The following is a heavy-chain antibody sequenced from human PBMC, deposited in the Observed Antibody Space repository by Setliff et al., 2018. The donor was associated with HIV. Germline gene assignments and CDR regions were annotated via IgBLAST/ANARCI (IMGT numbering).Heavy chain of an antibody. CDR3: ARDAGYSGSAWNY. D-gene: IGHD5-12*01. J-gene: IGHJ4*02. V-gene: IGHV1-46*01. Sequence: ASVKVSCKASGYTFTSYHIHWVRQAPGQGLEWMGVINPSGGSTSYAQKFQGRVTMTRGTSTGTVFMELSGLRFEDTAMYYCARDAGYSGSAWNYWGQGTLVTVSS. CDR2: INPSGGST. CDR1: GYTFTSYH.